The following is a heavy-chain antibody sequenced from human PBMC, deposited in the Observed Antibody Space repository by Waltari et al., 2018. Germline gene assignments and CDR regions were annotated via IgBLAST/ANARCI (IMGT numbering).Heavy chain of an antibody. V-gene: IGHV1-69*08. Sequence: QVQLMQSGAEVKKPGSSVKVSCKASGGTFSTYTISWVRQAPGQGLEWMGRIIPILDIANYAQKFQGRVTITADKPTITAYMELSSVRSEDTAVYYCATDLYYYDSSGLHDYWGQGTLVTVSS. J-gene: IGHJ4*02. CDR3: ATDLYYYDSSGLHDY. CDR2: IIPILDIA. CDR1: GGTFSTYT. D-gene: IGHD3-22*01.